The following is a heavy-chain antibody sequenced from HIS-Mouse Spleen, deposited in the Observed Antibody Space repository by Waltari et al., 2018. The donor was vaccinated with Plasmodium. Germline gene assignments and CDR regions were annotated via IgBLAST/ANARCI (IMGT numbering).Heavy chain of an antibody. D-gene: IGHD6-19*01. CDR3: ARDLFRIGVAGTEYYYGMDV. CDR1: GYTFTSYY. CDR2: INPSVCRT. V-gene: IGHV1-46*01. Sequence: QVQLVQSGAEVKKPGASVKVSCKASGYTFTSYYMHWVRQAPGQGLEWMGIINPSVCRTSDEPKFQGRVTMTRDTSTSTVYMELSSLRSEDTAVYYCARDLFRIGVAGTEYYYGMDVWGQGTTVTVSS. J-gene: IGHJ6*02.